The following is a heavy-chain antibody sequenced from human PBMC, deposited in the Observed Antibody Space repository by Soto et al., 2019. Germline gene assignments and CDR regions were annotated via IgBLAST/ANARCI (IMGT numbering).Heavy chain of an antibody. Sequence: QVQLQESGPGLVKPSQTLSLTCTVSGGSISSGDYYWSWIRQHPGKGLEWIGYIYYSGSTYYNPSLKSRVTISVDTSKNQFSLKLCSVTAADTAVYYCARWWSGSRQGFDPWGQGTRVIVSS. D-gene: IGHD3-3*01. CDR2: IYYSGST. CDR1: GGSISSGDYY. J-gene: IGHJ5*02. CDR3: ARWWSGSRQGFDP. V-gene: IGHV4-31*03.